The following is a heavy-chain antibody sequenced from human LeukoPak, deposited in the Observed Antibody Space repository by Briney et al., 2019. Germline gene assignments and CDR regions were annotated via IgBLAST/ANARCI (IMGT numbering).Heavy chain of an antibody. CDR2: INPNSGGT. CDR3: ARYDGGSGPFDY. D-gene: IGHD3-10*01. V-gene: IGHV1-2*02. Sequence: ASVKDSCKASGYTFTGYYMHWVRLAPRQGLEWMGWINPNSGGTNYAQKFQGRVTMTRDTSISTAYMELSRLRSDDTAVYYCARYDGGSGPFDYWGQGTLVSVSS. J-gene: IGHJ4*02. CDR1: GYTFTGYY.